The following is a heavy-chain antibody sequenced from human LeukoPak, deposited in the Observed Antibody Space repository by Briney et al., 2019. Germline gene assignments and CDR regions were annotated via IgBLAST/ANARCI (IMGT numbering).Heavy chain of an antibody. V-gene: IGHV3-30*03. D-gene: IGHD5-24*01. CDR1: GFTFSSYG. CDR2: ISYDGSSK. CDR3: GTGWAIDF. J-gene: IGHJ4*02. Sequence: PGRSLRLSCAASGFTFSSYGMHWVRQAPGKGLEWVAVISYDGSSKYYADSVKGRFTISRDNSKNTLYLQMNSLRAEDTAVYYCGTGWAIDFWGQGTLVTVSS.